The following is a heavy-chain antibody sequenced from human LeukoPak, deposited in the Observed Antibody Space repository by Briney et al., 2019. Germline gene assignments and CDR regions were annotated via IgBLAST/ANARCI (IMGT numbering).Heavy chain of an antibody. D-gene: IGHD1-26*01. CDR1: GFTFSDYY. CDR2: ISPSTTHT. J-gene: IGHJ5*02. CDR3: ARGGYGAADQ. V-gene: IGHV3-11*05. Sequence: SGGSLRLSCAASGFTFSDYYMSWSRQAPGKGLEWLSYISPSTTHTSYADSVKGRFTISRDNTKNLLFLQMNSLRAEDTAVYYCARGGYGAADQWGQGTLVTVSS.